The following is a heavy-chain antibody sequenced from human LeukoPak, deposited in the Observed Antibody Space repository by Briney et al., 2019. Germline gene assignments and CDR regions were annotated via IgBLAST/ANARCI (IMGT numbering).Heavy chain of an antibody. Sequence: GGSLRLSCVASGFSFTSHGMNWVRQAPGKGLEWVSGVGPRGANTYYAESGKGRFTISRDNFRNTVYLQMDSLRADDTAIYYCAKDDAWGRFYHWGQGTLVTVSS. V-gene: IGHV3-23*01. CDR1: GFSFTSHG. D-gene: IGHD3-16*01. J-gene: IGHJ1*01. CDR3: AKDDAWGRFYH. CDR2: VGPRGANT.